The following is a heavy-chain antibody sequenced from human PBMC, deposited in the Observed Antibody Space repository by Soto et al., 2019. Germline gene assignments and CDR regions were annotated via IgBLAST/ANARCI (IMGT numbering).Heavy chain of an antibody. Sequence: GSSLKISCMPSGHSFTTYSVGSVRQMPLQVLEWMGIIYPGDSDTRYSPPFQGQVTISADKSISTAYLQWSSLKASDTAMYYCARGSEDYYDSSGYLGYWGQGTLVTVSS. J-gene: IGHJ4*02. CDR1: GHSFTTYS. CDR3: ARGSEDYYDSSGYLGY. V-gene: IGHV5-51*01. D-gene: IGHD3-22*01. CDR2: IYPGDSDT.